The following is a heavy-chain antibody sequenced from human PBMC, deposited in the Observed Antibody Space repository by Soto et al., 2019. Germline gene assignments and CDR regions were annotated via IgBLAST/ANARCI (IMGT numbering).Heavy chain of an antibody. J-gene: IGHJ6*02. V-gene: IGHV4-39*01. CDR1: GGSISSSSYY. D-gene: IGHD2-21*02. Sequence: SETLSLTCTVSGGSISSSSYYWGWIRQPPGKGLEWIGSIYYSGSTYYNPSLKSRVTISVDTSKNQFSLKLSSVTAADTALYYCARQNGVAYCGGDCYSAYYGMDVWGQGTTVTVSS. CDR2: IYYSGST. CDR3: ARQNGVAYCGGDCYSAYYGMDV.